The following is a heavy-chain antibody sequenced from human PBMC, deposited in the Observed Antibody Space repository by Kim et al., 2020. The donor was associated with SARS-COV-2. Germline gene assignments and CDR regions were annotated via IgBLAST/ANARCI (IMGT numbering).Heavy chain of an antibody. D-gene: IGHD6-19*01. CDR2: ISGSGGST. CDR3: AKGVGKQWLVTYYFDY. V-gene: IGHV3-23*01. J-gene: IGHJ4*02. CDR1: GFTFSSYA. Sequence: GGSLRLSCAASGFTFSSYAMSWVRQAPGKGLECVSAISGSGGSTYYADSVKGRFTISRDNSKNTLYLQMNSLRAEDTAVYYCAKGVGKQWLVTYYFDYWGQGTLVTVSS.